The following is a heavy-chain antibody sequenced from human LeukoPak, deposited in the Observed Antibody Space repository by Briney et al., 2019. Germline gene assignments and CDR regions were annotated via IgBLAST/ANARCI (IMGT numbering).Heavy chain of an antibody. Sequence: ASVKVSCKASGYTFTTSGISWVRQAPGQGLEWMGWINPYNGNTNYAQKFRGRVTITTDTSTTTTYMELSSLRSEDTAVYYCARTSSSGYYFSYYYYYYMDVWGKGTTVTVSS. D-gene: IGHD3-22*01. J-gene: IGHJ6*03. CDR1: GYTFTTSG. CDR2: INPYNGNT. CDR3: ARTSSSGYYFSYYYYYYMDV. V-gene: IGHV1-18*01.